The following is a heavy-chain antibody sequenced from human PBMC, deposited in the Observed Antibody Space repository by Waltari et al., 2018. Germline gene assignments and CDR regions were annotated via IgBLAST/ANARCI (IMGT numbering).Heavy chain of an antibody. CDR3: LFVDTALIIPDVFDL. V-gene: IGHV3-15*01. CDR1: GSPSRKAG. CDR2: IKSTVDGGTT. J-gene: IGHJ3*01. Sequence: EVQLAESGGGLVKPGGSLRLPCSAYGSPSRKAGMNWMRQAPGKGLEWVGRIKSTVDGGTTDYAAPVQGRFTISRDDSKNTLYLQMSSLRTEDTAVYYCLFVDTALIIPDVFDLWGQGTLVTVSS. D-gene: IGHD5-18*01.